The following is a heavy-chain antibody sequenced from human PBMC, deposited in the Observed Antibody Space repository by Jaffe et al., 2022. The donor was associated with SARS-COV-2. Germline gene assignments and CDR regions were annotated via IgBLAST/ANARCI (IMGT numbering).Heavy chain of an antibody. V-gene: IGHV3-7*01. Sequence: EVQLVESGGGLVQPGGSLRLSCAASGFTFSSYWMSWVRQAPGKGLEWVANIKQDGSEKYYVDSVKGRFTISRDNAKNSLYLQMNSLRAEDTAVYYCARPQSNWGLDAFDIWGQGTMVTVSS. CDR2: IKQDGSEK. J-gene: IGHJ3*02. CDR3: ARPQSNWGLDAFDI. D-gene: IGHD7-27*01. CDR1: GFTFSSYW.